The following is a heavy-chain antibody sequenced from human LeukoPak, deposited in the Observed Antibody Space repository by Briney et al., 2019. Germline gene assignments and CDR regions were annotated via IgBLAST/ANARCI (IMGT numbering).Heavy chain of an antibody. D-gene: IGHD5-18*01. J-gene: IGHJ4*02. CDR3: ARDLPFYSYDSYLDY. Sequence: PGGSLRLSCAASGFTFTSYWMSWVRQAPGKGLEWVANIKQDGSEKYYVDSVKGRFIISRDNAKNSLYLQMNSLRAEDTAVYYCARDLPFYSYDSYLDYWGQGTLVTVSS. CDR1: GFTFTSYW. V-gene: IGHV3-7*03. CDR2: IKQDGSEK.